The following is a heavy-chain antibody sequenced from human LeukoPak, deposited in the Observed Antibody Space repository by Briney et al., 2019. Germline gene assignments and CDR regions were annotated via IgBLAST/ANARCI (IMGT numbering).Heavy chain of an antibody. D-gene: IGHD5-24*01. CDR2: ISYDGSNK. CDR1: GFTFSNYG. J-gene: IGHJ4*02. CDR3: AKGREMSTTPYDY. V-gene: IGHV3-30*18. Sequence: QTGGSLRLSCAASGFTFSNYGMHWVRQAPGKGLEWVAVISYDGSNKYYADSVRGRFTISRDNSKNTLYLQMDSLKTEDTAMYYCAKGREMSTTPYDYWGQGTLVTVSS.